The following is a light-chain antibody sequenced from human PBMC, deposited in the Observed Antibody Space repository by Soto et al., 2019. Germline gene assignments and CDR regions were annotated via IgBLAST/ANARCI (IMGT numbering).Light chain of an antibody. J-gene: IGKJ5*01. CDR3: QQSSTALIT. CDR1: QNINNY. CDR2: DAS. Sequence: DIQMTQSPSSLSASVGDRVTITCQASQNINNYLNWYQQKPGRAPKLLIYDASNLEAGVPSRFRGSGSGTDFTLTISSLQPEDFATYYCQQSSTALITFGQGTRLEIK. V-gene: IGKV1-39*01.